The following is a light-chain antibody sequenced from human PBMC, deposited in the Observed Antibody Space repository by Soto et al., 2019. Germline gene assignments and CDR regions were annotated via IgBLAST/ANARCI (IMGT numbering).Light chain of an antibody. V-gene: IGKV3-15*01. CDR3: QQYNIWPPYT. CDR2: GAS. CDR1: QSITRD. J-gene: IGKJ2*01. Sequence: EIVMTQSPATLSVSPGERATLSCRASQSITRDLAWYQQKPGQAPRLLIYGASHRATGIPARFSGSGSGTEFTLTISRLQSEDFAVYYCQQYNIWPPYTFGQGTKLEIK.